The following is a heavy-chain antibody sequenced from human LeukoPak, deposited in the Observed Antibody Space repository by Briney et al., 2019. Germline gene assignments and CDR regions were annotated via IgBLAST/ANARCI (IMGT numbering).Heavy chain of an antibody. J-gene: IGHJ4*02. V-gene: IGHV4-39*07. D-gene: IGHD6-6*01. CDR2: IYYSGST. CDR3: ARDGKGIAARPPDY. Sequence: PSETLSLTCTVSGGSISSSSYYWGWIRQPPGKGLEWIGSIYYSGSTYYNPSLKSRVTISVDTSKNQFSLKLSSVTAADTAVYYCARDGKGIAARPPDYWGQGTLVTVSS. CDR1: GGSISSSSYY.